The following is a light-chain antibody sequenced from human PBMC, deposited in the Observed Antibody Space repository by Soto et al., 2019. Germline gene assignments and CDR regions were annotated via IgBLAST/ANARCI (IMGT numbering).Light chain of an antibody. J-gene: IGKJ2*01. V-gene: IGKV3-20*01. CDR2: ASS. Sequence: EIVLTQSPGTLSLSPGERASFSCRASHSVGGDYLAWYQRKPGQAPRLLIRASSRRATDIPDKFRGSGSGTDFTLTLDNVGPEESAVYFCHQSGSSPRTFGQGNKLEL. CDR1: HSVGGDY. CDR3: HQSGSSPRT.